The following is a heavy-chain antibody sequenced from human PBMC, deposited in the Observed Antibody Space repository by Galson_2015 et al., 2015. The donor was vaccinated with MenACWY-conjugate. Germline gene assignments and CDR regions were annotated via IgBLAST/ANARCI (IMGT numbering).Heavy chain of an antibody. J-gene: IGHJ4*02. CDR3: ANSGWYWINYFDY. CDR1: GFTFSSYA. D-gene: IGHD6-19*01. CDR2: ISGSGGST. Sequence: SLRLSCAASGFTFSSYAMSWVRQAPGKGLEWDSAISGSGGSTYYADSVKGRFTISRDNSKNTLYLQMNSLRAEDTAVYYCANSGWYWINYFDYWGQGTLVTVSS. V-gene: IGHV3-23*01.